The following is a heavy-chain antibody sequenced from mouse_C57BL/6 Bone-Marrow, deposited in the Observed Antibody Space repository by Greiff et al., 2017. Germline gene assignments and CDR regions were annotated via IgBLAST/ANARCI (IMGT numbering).Heavy chain of an antibody. D-gene: IGHD1-1*01. J-gene: IGHJ4*01. V-gene: IGHV1-81*01. CDR3: ARGYYCYALDY. CDR2: IYPGSGNT. CDR1: GYTFTSYG. Sequence: VQLQESGAELVRPGASVKLSCTASGYTFTSYGISWVKQRPGQGLEWIGEIYPGSGNTYYNEKFKGKATLTADKSSSTAYLELRSLTSEDAAVYFCARGYYCYALDYWGQGTTVTVSS.